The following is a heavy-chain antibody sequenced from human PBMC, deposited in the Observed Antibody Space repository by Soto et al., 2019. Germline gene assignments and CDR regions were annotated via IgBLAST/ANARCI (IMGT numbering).Heavy chain of an antibody. CDR3: ARPTGVYDFWSGYHQYFQH. CDR1: GGSFSGYY. V-gene: IGHV4-34*01. D-gene: IGHD3-3*01. J-gene: IGHJ1*01. CDR2: INHSGST. Sequence: PSETLSLTCAVYGGSFSGYYWSWIRQPPGKGLEWIGEINHSGSTNYNPSLKSRVTISVDTSKNQFSLKLSSVTAADTAVYYCARPTGVYDFWSGYHQYFQHWGQGTLVIVSS.